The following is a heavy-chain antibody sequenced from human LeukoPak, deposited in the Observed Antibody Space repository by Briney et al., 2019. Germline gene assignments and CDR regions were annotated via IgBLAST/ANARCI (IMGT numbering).Heavy chain of an antibody. CDR3: ARHVVSSGSWYYFDY. CDR2: IYYTGST. J-gene: IGHJ4*02. D-gene: IGHD1-26*01. Sequence: SETLSLTCTVSGGSISSINYYWGWIRQPPGKGLEWIGTIYYTGSTYYNPSLKSRVTMSVDTSKNQFSLNLSSVTAADTAVYYCARHVVSSGSWYYFDYWGQGTLVTVSS. V-gene: IGHV4-39*01. CDR1: GGSISSINYY.